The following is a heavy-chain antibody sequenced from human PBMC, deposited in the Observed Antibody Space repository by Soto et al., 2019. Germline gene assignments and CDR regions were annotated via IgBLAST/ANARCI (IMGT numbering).Heavy chain of an antibody. D-gene: IGHD7-27*01. CDR1: GFKFSNSA. V-gene: IGHV3-23*01. CDR2: ISGSGGST. J-gene: IGHJ2*01. Sequence: EVQLLESGGGLVQPGGSLRLSCAASGFKFSNSAMTWVRQAPGKGLECVSSISGSGGSTYYADSVKGRFTISRDNSKNTLYLHMNIVGAEDTAVYYCTKAPVVWGSSWYFDLWGRGTLVTVSS. CDR3: TKAPVVWGSSWYFDL.